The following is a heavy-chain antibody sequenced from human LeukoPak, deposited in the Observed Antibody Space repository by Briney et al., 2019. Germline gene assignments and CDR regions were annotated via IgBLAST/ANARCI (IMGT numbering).Heavy chain of an antibody. V-gene: IGHV3-23*01. CDR1: GFTFSSYA. Sequence: GGSLRLSCAASGFTFSSYAMSWVRQAPGKGLEWVSAISGSGGSTYYADSVKGRFTISRDNSKNTLYLQMNSLRAEDTAVYYCAKNPQFGGWKGYFDYWGQGTLVTVSS. J-gene: IGHJ4*02. CDR2: ISGSGGST. CDR3: AKNPQFGGWKGYFDY. D-gene: IGHD6-19*01.